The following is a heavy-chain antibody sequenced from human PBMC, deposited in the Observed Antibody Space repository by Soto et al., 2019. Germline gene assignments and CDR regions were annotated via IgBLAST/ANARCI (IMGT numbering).Heavy chain of an antibody. CDR3: AILTPITGVY. D-gene: IGHD5-12*01. J-gene: IGHJ4*02. Sequence: ASAKGCWKLSGGSISTCTLTWVRQAPGQGLEWMGGIIPMFGIINYAQKFQGRVTITADRSTTTAYMELISLRSDDTAVYYCAILTPITGVYWGQGAQVTVSS. CDR1: GGSISTCT. V-gene: IGHV1-69*17. CDR2: IIPMFGII.